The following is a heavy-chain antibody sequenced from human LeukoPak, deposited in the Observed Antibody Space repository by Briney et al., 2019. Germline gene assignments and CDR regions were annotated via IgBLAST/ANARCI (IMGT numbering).Heavy chain of an antibody. V-gene: IGHV1-8*01. CDR1: GYTFTSYD. CDR3: AVFDEVAFDY. J-gene: IGHJ4*02. CDR2: MNPNSGNT. Sequence: ASVKVSCKASGYTFTSYDINWVRQATGQGLEWMGWMNPNSGNTGYAQEFQGRVTMTRNTSISTAYMELSGLRSEDTAVYYCAVFDEVAFDYWGQGTLVTVSS. D-gene: IGHD3-9*01.